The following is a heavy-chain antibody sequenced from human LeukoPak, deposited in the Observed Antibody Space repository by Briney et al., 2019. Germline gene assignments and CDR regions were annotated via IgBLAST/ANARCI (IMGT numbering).Heavy chain of an antibody. J-gene: IGHJ4*02. D-gene: IGHD5-12*01. V-gene: IGHV1-18*04. CDR2: ISAYNGNT. CDR3: ARNVDIVACDY. CDR1: GYTFTGYY. Sequence: ASVKVSCKASGYTFTGYYMHWVRQAPGQGLEWMGWISAYNGNTNYAQKLQGRVTMTTDTSTSTAYMELRSLRSDDTAVYYCARNVDIVACDYWGQGTLVTVSS.